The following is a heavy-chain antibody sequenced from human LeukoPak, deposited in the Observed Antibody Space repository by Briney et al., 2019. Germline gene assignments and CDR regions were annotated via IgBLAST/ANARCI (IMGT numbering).Heavy chain of an antibody. CDR2: INHSGNT. CDR3: ARGLIRYYSGSGTSGNFDY. J-gene: IGHJ4*02. CDR1: GGSFSGHY. V-gene: IGHV4-34*01. Sequence: PSETLSLTCGVYGGSFSGHYWTWIRQPPGKGLEWIGEINHSGNTNYNPPLKSRVTTSVDTSKNQFSLRLTSVTAADTAVYYCARGLIRYYSGSGTSGNFDYWGQGTLVTVSS. D-gene: IGHD3-10*01.